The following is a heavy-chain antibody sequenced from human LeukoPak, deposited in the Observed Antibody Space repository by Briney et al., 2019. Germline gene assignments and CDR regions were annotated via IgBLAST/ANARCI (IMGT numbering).Heavy chain of an antibody. Sequence: SETLSLTCTVSGGSISSSSYYWGWIRQPPGKGLEWIGSIYYSGSTYYNPSLKSRVTISVDTSKNQFSLKLSSVTAADTAVYYCASYLQPAFDYWGQGTLVTVSS. V-gene: IGHV4-39*01. CDR3: ASYLQPAFDY. CDR2: IYYSGST. D-gene: IGHD4-4*01. CDR1: GGSISSSSYY. J-gene: IGHJ4*02.